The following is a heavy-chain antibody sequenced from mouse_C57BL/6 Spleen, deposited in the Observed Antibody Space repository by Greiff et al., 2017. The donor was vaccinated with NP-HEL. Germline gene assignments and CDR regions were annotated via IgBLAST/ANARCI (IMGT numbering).Heavy chain of an antibody. CDR1: GYTFTNYW. J-gene: IGHJ2*01. CDR3: ARGGGDYYGSSHYYFDY. V-gene: IGHV1-63*01. CDR2: IYPGGGYT. Sequence: QVQLQQSGAELVRPGTSVKMSCKASGYTFTNYWIGWAKQRPGHGLEWIGDIYPGGGYTNYNEKFKGKATLTADKSSSTAYMQFSSLTSEDSAIYYGARGGGDYYGSSHYYFDYWGQGTTLTVSS. D-gene: IGHD1-1*01.